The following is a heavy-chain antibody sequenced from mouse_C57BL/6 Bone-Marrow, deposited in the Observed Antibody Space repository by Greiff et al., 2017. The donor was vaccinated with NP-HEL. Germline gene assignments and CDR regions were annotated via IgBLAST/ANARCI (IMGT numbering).Heavy chain of an antibody. CDR3: ARYFYYYGSSDEFAF. Sequence: EVKLMESGAELVKPGASVKLSCTASGFNFKDYYMPWVKQRTEQGLEWIGRIDPDDGETKSAPKFQGQSPITADTSSNTAYLPLNILTSEDTDVYYCARYFYYYGSSDEFAFGGQGTLVTVSA. CDR1: GFNFKDYY. V-gene: IGHV14-2*01. J-gene: IGHJ3*01. D-gene: IGHD1-1*01. CDR2: IDPDDGET.